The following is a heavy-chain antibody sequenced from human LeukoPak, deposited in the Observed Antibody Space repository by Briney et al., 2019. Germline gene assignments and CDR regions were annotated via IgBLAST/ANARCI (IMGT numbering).Heavy chain of an antibody. D-gene: IGHD5-24*01. CDR3: VRHISTNTGYFDS. J-gene: IGHJ4*02. CDR2: VYYDGTS. V-gene: IGHV4-39*01. CDR1: GGSINSHSYY. Sequence: PSETLSLTCTVSGGSINSHSYYWGWIRQPPGTGLEWIGSVYYDGTSYSNPSLKTRVGVFVDTSRDQFSLDLDFVTAADTALYYCVRHISTNTGYFDSCGQGTLVSVSS.